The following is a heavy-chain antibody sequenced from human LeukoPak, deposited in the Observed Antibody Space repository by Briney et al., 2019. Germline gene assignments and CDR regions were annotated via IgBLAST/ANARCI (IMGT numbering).Heavy chain of an antibody. D-gene: IGHD6-13*01. V-gene: IGHV3-33*01. J-gene: IGHJ6*02. CDR3: ARDKKRDAIHSSSWYEDYYYYGMDV. CDR2: IWYDGSNK. CDR1: GFTFSSDG. Sequence: GGSLRLSCAASGFTFSSDGMHWVRQAPGKGLEWVAVIWYDGSNKYYADSVKGRFTISRDNSKNTLYLQMNSLRAEDTAVYYCARDKKRDAIHSSSWYEDYYYYGMDVWGQGTTVTVSS.